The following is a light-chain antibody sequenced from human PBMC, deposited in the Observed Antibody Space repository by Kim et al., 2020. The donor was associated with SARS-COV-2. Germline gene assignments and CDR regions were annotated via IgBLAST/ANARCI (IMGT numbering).Light chain of an antibody. CDR2: KVS. Sequence: ASISCRSSQSLLHFDGDSYLSWFQQRPGQSPRRLIYKVSNRDSGVPDRFSDSGSGTDFTLKISRVEAEDVGIYYCMQTTHWPPWTFGQGTKVDIK. V-gene: IGKV2-30*02. CDR3: MQTTHWPPWT. J-gene: IGKJ1*01. CDR1: QSLLHFDGDSY.